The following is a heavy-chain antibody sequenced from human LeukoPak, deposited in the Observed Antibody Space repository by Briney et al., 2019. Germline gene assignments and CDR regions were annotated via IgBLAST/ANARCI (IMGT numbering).Heavy chain of an antibody. CDR2: VNSAGSST. J-gene: IGHJ4*02. Sequence: GGSLRLSCAASGFTFSNAWMHWVRQAPGKGLVWVSGVNSAGSSTNYADSVKGRFTISRDSAKNTLYLQMNGLRADDTAVYYCAREFFGTSSSYWGQGTLVTVSS. CDR1: GFTFSNAW. V-gene: IGHV3-74*01. D-gene: IGHD6-6*01. CDR3: AREFFGTSSSY.